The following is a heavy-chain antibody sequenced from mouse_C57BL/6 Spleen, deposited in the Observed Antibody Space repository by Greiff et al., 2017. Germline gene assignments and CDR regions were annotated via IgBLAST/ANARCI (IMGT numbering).Heavy chain of an antibody. Sequence: VQLQQSGPELVKPGASVKIPCKASGYTFTDYNMDWVKQSHGKSLEWIGDINPNNGGTIYNQKFKGKATLIVDKSSSTAYMELRSLTSEDTAVYYCARGDSNYRYFDVWGTGTTVTVSS. J-gene: IGHJ1*03. D-gene: IGHD2-5*01. CDR1: GYTFTDYN. CDR2: INPNNGGT. CDR3: ARGDSNYRYFDV. V-gene: IGHV1-18*01.